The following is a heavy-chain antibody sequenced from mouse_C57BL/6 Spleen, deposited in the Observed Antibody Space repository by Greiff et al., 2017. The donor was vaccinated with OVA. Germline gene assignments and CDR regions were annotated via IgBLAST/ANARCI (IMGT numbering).Heavy chain of an antibody. V-gene: IGHV2-2*01. J-gene: IGHJ4*01. CDR2: IWSGGST. D-gene: IGHD1-1*01. CDR1: GFSLTSYG. Sequence: VQRVESGPGLVQPSQSLSITCTVSGFSLTSYGVHWVRQSPGKGLEWLGVIWSGGSTDYNAAFISRLSISKDNSKSQVFFKMNSLQADDTAIYYCASVITTVVAKGYAMDYWGQGTSVTVSS. CDR3: ASVITTVVAKGYAMDY.